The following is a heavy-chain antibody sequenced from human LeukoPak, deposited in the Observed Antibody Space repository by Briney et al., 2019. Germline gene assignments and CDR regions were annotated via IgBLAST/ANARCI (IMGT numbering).Heavy chain of an antibody. V-gene: IGHV4-39*07. CDR1: GGSISSSSYY. J-gene: IGHJ4*02. Sequence: SETLSLTCTVSGGSISSSSYYWSWIRQPPGKGLEWIGEINHSGSTNYNPSLKSRVTISVDASKNQFSLKLSSVTAADTAVYYCARGIPLLWWSIHYFDYWGQGTLVTVSS. D-gene: IGHD2-21*01. CDR3: ARGIPLLWWSIHYFDY. CDR2: INHSGST.